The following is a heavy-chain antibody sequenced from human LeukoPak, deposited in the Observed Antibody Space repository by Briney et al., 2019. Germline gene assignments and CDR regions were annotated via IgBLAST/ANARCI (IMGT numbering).Heavy chain of an antibody. CDR1: GDSVSSNSAG. V-gene: IGHV6-1*01. CDR3: ARRKELLGGRASFDI. D-gene: IGHD3-10*01. Sequence: SQTLSLTCAISGDSVSSNSAGWNWIRQSPSRGLEWLGRTFYRSKWYHDYAVSVNSRLTINPDTSKNQFSLQLNSVTPEDTAVYYCARRKELLGGRASFDIWGPGTMVTVSS. J-gene: IGHJ3*02. CDR2: TFYRSKWYH.